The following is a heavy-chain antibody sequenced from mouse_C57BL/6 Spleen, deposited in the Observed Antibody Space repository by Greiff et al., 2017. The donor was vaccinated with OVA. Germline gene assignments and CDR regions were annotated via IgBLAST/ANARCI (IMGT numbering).Heavy chain of an antibody. V-gene: IGHV1-52*01. D-gene: IGHD1-1*01. CDR2: IDPSDSET. CDR3: ARGDGSSPWFAY. Sequence: VKLQQPGAELVRPGSSVKLSCKASGYTFTSYWMHWVKQRPIQGLEWIGNIDPSDSETHYNQKFKDKATLTVDKSSSTAYMQLSSLTSEDSAVYYCARGDGSSPWFAYWGQGTLVTVSA. CDR1: GYTFTSYW. J-gene: IGHJ3*01.